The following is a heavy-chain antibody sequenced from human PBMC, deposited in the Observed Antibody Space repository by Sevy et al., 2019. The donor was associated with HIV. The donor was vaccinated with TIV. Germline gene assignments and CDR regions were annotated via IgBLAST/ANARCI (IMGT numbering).Heavy chain of an antibody. D-gene: IGHD3-3*01. CDR3: AYGTYDCWGGYSGGDY. CDR1: GFTFSSYA. J-gene: IGHJ4*02. Sequence: GGSLRLSCAASGFTFSSYAMHWVRQAPGKGLEWVAVISYDGSNKYYADSVKGRFTISRDNSKNTLYLQMNSLRAEDTAVYYCAYGTYDCWGGYSGGDYWGQGTLVTVSS. V-gene: IGHV3-30-3*01. CDR2: ISYDGSNK.